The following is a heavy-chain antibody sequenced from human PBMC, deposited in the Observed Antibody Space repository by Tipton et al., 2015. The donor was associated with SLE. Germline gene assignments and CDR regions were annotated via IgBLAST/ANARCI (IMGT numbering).Heavy chain of an antibody. V-gene: IGHV4-34*01. Sequence: TLSLTCAVYGGSFSDYYWSWIRQPPGKGLEWIGEINHSGSTNYNSSLKSRVTISVDTSKNQFSLKLSSVTAADTAAYYCARGGLTYGYYYYMDVWGKGTTVTVS. CDR1: GGSFSDYY. J-gene: IGHJ6*03. D-gene: IGHD2-21*02. CDR3: ARGGLTYGYYYYMDV. CDR2: INHSGST.